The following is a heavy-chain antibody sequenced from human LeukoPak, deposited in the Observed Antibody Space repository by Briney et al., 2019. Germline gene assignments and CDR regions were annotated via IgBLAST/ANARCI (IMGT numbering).Heavy chain of an antibody. D-gene: IGHD3-10*01. CDR3: ARPLYYYGSGIPLGY. Sequence: GESLKISCKGSGYSFTSYWIGWVRQMPGKDLEWMGIIYPGDSDTRYSPSFQGQVTISADKSISTAYLQWSSLKASDTATYYCARPLYYYGSGIPLGYWGQGTLVTVSS. CDR1: GYSFTSYW. CDR2: IYPGDSDT. V-gene: IGHV5-51*01. J-gene: IGHJ4*02.